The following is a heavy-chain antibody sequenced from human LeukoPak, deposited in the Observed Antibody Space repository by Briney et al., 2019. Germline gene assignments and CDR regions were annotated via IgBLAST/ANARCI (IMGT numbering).Heavy chain of an antibody. CDR3: AGYSGIYGHDY. D-gene: IGHD3-10*01. V-gene: IGHV4-4*07. Sequence: SETLSLTCTVSGSSFTSFYWSWIRKPAGKGLEWIGRFFSSSITNYNPSFNSRATISVHKSKTQFSLTLTSVSAAATAASYCAGYSGIYGHDYWGQGTLVSVSS. CDR2: FFSSSIT. CDR1: GSSFTSFY. J-gene: IGHJ4*02.